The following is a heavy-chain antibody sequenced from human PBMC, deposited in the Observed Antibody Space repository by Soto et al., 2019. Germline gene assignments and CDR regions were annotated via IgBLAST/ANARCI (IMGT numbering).Heavy chain of an antibody. CDR3: AKRESYYGAGSYYSGSNIALDV. J-gene: IGHJ6*02. V-gene: IGHV3-48*03. CDR2: ISTSGDTI. D-gene: IGHD3-10*01. CDR1: GFAFGFYE. Sequence: GGSLRLSCAASGFAFGFYELSWVRQAPGKGLEGVSYISTSGDTIYYADSVKGRFTISRDNSKNTLYLQMNSLRAEDTAVYNCAKRESYYGAGSYYSGSNIALDVWGQGTTVTVSS.